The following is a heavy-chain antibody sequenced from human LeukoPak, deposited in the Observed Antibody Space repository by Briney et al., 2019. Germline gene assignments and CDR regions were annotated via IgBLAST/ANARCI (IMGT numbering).Heavy chain of an antibody. CDR2: INHSGST. Sequence: ASETLSLTCAVYGGSFSGYYWSWIRQPPGKGLEWIGEINHSGSTNYNPSLKSRVTISVDTSKNQFSLKLSSVTAADTAVYYCARGRGFHWVVPAADYDYWGQGTLVTVSS. J-gene: IGHJ4*02. D-gene: IGHD2-2*01. CDR1: GGSFSGYY. V-gene: IGHV4-34*01. CDR3: ARGRGFHWVVPAADYDY.